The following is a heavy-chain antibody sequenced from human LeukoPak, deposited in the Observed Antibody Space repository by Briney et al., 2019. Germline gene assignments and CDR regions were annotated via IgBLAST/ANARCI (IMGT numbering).Heavy chain of an antibody. CDR3: ARGGIPVTGIDEVDY. Sequence: GGSLRLSCAASGFTFSSYDMHWVRQATGKGLEWVSAIGIGGDTYYPGSVKGRFTISRENAKNSLYLQMDSLRAGDTAVYYCARGGIPVTGIDEVDYWGQGTLVTVSS. V-gene: IGHV3-13*01. CDR1: GFTFSSYD. J-gene: IGHJ4*02. D-gene: IGHD2-21*02. CDR2: IGIGGDT.